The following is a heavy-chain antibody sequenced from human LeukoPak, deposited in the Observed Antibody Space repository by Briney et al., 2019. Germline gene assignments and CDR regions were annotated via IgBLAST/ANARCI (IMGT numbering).Heavy chain of an antibody. D-gene: IGHD2-21*02. CDR1: GFTFSSYS. Sequence: GGSLRLSCAASGFTFSSYSMNWVRQAPGKGLEWVSSISSSSSCIYYADSVKGRFTISRDNAKNSLYLQMNSLRAEDTAVYYCARDLKDIVVVTAMAVGFDYWGQGTLVTVSS. CDR3: ARDLKDIVVVTAMAVGFDY. J-gene: IGHJ4*02. CDR2: ISSSSSCI. V-gene: IGHV3-21*01.